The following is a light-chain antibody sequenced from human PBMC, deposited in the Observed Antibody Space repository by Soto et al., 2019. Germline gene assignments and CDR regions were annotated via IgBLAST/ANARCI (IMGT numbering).Light chain of an antibody. Sequence: EIVLTQSPGTLSLSPGERATLSCRASQSVSSSYLAWYQQKPGQAPRLLIYLTSNRAAGVPSRFSGSGSGTDFTLTISSLEPEDFAVYYCQQRSNWPPITGGQGTRREIK. CDR1: QSVSSSY. J-gene: IGKJ5*01. CDR2: LTS. CDR3: QQRSNWPPIT. V-gene: IGKV3D-20*02.